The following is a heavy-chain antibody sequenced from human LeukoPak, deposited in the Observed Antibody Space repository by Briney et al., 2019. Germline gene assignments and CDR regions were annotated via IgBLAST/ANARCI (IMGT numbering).Heavy chain of an antibody. CDR2: IRYDGSTK. Sequence: GGSLRLSCAASEFTFRSYGMHLVRQAPGKGLEWVAFIRYDGSTKYYTNSVEGRFTVSRDNSKNTMYLQMNSLRAADTAVYYCAKDLEYSGSGTPGAFDYWGQGTLVTVSS. CDR3: AKDLEYSGSGTPGAFDY. CDR1: EFTFRSYG. J-gene: IGHJ4*02. D-gene: IGHD3-10*01. V-gene: IGHV3-30*02.